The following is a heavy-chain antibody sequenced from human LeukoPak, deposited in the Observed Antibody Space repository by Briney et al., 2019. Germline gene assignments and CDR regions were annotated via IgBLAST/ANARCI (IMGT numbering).Heavy chain of an antibody. Sequence: ASVKVSCKASGYTFTSYDVNWVRQATGHRLEWMGWMNPNSGNTGYAQKFQGRVTMTRNTSISTAYMELSSLRSEDTAVYYCASGIVGAWYYFDYWGQGTLVTVSS. CDR3: ASGIVGAWYYFDY. D-gene: IGHD1-26*01. CDR1: GYTFTSYD. CDR2: MNPNSGNT. J-gene: IGHJ4*02. V-gene: IGHV1-8*01.